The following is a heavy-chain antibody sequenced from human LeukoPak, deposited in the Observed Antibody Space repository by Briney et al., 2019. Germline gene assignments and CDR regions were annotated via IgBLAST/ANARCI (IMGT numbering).Heavy chain of an antibody. CDR3: AGHVAFGI. CDR2: IYTSGST. V-gene: IGHV4-4*09. CDR1: GVSISTYY. Sequence: SETLSLNCAVSGVSISTYYWTWIRQAPGKGLEWIGHIYTSGSTKYNTSLKRRVTISADTSKNQFSLRLNSVTAADTAVSYCAGHVAFGIWGPRTMGAVSS. J-gene: IGHJ3*02.